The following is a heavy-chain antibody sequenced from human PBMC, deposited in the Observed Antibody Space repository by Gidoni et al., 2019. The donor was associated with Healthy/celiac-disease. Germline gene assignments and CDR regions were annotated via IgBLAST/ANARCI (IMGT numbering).Heavy chain of an antibody. V-gene: IGHV3-9*01. CDR3: AKSWTTAMVKVDAFDI. J-gene: IGHJ3*02. D-gene: IGHD5-18*01. CDR2: ISWNSGSI. CDR1: GFTFDDYA. Sequence: EVQLVESGGGLVQPGRSLRLSCAASGFTFDDYAMHWVRPAPGKGLEWVSGISWNSGSIGYADSVKGRFTISRDNAKNSLYLQMNSLRAEDTALYYCAKSWTTAMVKVDAFDILGQGTMVTVSS.